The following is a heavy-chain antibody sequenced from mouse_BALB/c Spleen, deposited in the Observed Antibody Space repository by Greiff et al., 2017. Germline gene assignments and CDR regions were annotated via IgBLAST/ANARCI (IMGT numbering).Heavy chain of an antibody. CDR2: ISSGGSYT. CDR3: ARDWDGSYAMDY. V-gene: IGHV5-9-4*01. CDR1: GFTFSSYA. D-gene: IGHD2-3*01. J-gene: IGHJ4*01. Sequence: EVKVVESGGGLVKPGGSLKLSCAASGFTFSSYAMSWVRQSPEKRLEWVAEISSGGSYTYYPDTVTGRFTISRDNAKNTLYLEMSSLRSEDTAMYYCARDWDGSYAMDYWGQGTSVTVSS.